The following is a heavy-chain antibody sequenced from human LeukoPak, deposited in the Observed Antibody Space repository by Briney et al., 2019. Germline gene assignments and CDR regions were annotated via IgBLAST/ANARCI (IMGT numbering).Heavy chain of an antibody. CDR2: MNQDGAKK. Sequence: PGGSLRLSCAASGFTFSSYWMSWVRQAPGKGLEWVAYMNQDGAKKSYVDSVKGRFTISRDNAKSPLSLQMNSLRAEDTAVYYCARGTNNDYWGQGTLVTVSS. CDR3: ARGTNNDY. J-gene: IGHJ4*02. CDR1: GFTFSSYW. V-gene: IGHV3-7*01.